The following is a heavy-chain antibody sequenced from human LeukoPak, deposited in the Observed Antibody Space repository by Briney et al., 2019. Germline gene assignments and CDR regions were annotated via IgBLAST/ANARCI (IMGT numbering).Heavy chain of an antibody. D-gene: IGHD1-26*01. J-gene: IGHJ5*02. CDR1: GGSIRSYY. CDR2: FHHSGNT. V-gene: IGHV4-59*12. Sequence: PSETLSLTCTVSGGSIRSYYWNWIRQPPGKGLEWIGSFHHSGNTHYNPSLKSRVTISVDTSKNQFSLKLSSVTAADTAVYYCARGRSKGELPTYNWFDPWGQGTLVTVSS. CDR3: ARGRSKGELPTYNWFDP.